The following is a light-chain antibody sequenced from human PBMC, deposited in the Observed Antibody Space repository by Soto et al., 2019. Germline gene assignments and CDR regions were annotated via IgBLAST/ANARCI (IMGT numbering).Light chain of an antibody. Sequence: DIVMTQSPDSLAVSLGERATINCKSSQSVLYSSNNKNYLAWYQQKPGQPPKLLIYWASTRESGVPDRFSGSGSGTDFTLPISSLQAEDLAVYYCQQYYSTPPTFGGGTKVEIK. CDR3: QQYYSTPPT. J-gene: IGKJ4*01. CDR2: WAS. CDR1: QSVLYSSNNKNY. V-gene: IGKV4-1*01.